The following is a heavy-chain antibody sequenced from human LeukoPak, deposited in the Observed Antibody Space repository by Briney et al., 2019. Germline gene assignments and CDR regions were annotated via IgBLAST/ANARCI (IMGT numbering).Heavy chain of an antibody. Sequence: SETLSLTCTVSGGSISSYYWSWIRQPPGKGLEWIGYIYCSGSTNYNPSLKSRVTISVDTSKNQFSLKLSSVTAADTAVYYCARAGTTYWFDPWGQGTLVTVSS. CDR2: IYCSGST. CDR3: ARAGTTYWFDP. D-gene: IGHD1-7*01. CDR1: GGSISSYY. V-gene: IGHV4-59*01. J-gene: IGHJ5*02.